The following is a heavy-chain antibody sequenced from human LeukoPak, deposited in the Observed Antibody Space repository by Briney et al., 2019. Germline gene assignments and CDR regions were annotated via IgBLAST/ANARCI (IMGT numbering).Heavy chain of an antibody. J-gene: IGHJ3*02. D-gene: IGHD4-23*01. CDR1: GYSFTTYG. CDR2: ISGYDGNT. V-gene: IGHV1-18*04. Sequence: ASVKVSCKASGYSFTTYGVSWVRQAPGQGPEWMGWISGYDGNTNSAPNLQGRVSMTTDTSTSTAYMELRSLRSDDTAMYYCARAGVTPKTGDGFDIWGQGTMVTVSS. CDR3: ARAGVTPKTGDGFDI.